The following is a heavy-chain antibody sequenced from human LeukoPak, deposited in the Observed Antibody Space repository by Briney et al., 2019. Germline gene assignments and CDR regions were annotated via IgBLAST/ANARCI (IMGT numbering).Heavy chain of an antibody. Sequence: ASVKVSCKASGYTFTAYYMHWVRQAPGQGLEWMGWINPNSGGTNYAQKFQGRVTMTRDTTISTAYMELSRLKSDDTAVYYCARDYSSGWYVYWGQGTLVTVSS. CDR3: ARDYSSGWYVY. J-gene: IGHJ4*02. V-gene: IGHV1-2*02. D-gene: IGHD6-19*01. CDR1: GYTFTAYY. CDR2: INPNSGGT.